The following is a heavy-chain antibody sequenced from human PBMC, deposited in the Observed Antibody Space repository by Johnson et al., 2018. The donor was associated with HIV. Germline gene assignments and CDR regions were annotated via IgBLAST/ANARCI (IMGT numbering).Heavy chain of an antibody. CDR2: IWYDGSNK. V-gene: IGHV3-33*06. CDR3: AKDPQADYAFDI. CDR1: GFTFSSYG. Sequence: LVESGGGLVQPGRSLRLSCAASGFTFSSYGMHWVRQAPGKGLEWVAVIWYDGSNKYYADSVKGRFTISRDNSKNTLYLQMNSLRAEDTAVYYCAKDPQADYAFDIWGQGTMVTVSS. J-gene: IGHJ3*02.